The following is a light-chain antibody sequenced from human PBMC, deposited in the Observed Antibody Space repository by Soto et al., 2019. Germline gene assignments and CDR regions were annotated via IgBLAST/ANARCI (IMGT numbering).Light chain of an antibody. CDR3: QDYNHWHPVN. V-gene: IGKV3-15*01. Sequence: EIVMTQSPATLSVSPGARATLSCRASQSVSNKLAWYQQKPGQAPRLLIYGASTRATGIPARFSGSGSGTEFSLTISSLQSEDFAFYYCQDYNHWHPVNCGGGTKVEIK. CDR1: QSVSNK. J-gene: IGKJ4*01. CDR2: GAS.